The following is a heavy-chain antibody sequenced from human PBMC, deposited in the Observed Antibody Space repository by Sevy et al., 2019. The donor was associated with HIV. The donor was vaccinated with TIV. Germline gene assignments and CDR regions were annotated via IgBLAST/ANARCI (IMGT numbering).Heavy chain of an antibody. CDR2: FDPEDGET. D-gene: IGHD1-26*01. Sequence: ASVKVSCKVSGYTLTELSMHWVRQAPGKGLEWMGGFDPEDGETIYAQKFQGRVTMTEDTSTDTAYMELSSLRSGDTAVYYCATAGVGATNELIFDYWGQGTLVTVSS. V-gene: IGHV1-24*01. CDR3: ATAGVGATNELIFDY. CDR1: GYTLTELS. J-gene: IGHJ4*02.